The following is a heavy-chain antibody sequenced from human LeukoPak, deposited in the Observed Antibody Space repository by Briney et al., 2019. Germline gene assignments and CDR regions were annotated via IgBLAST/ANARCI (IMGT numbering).Heavy chain of an antibody. CDR3: ARVSRNGWLQYFDY. V-gene: IGHV4-59*08. D-gene: IGHD5-24*01. Sequence: PSGTLSLTCSVSGGYITSSYWSWIRQPPGKGLEWVGYVYHTGRTNYNPSLKSRLTISVDTSRDQFSLNLSSVTAADTAVYYCARVSRNGWLQYFDYWGQGTLVTVSS. CDR1: GGYITSSY. J-gene: IGHJ4*02. CDR2: VYHTGRT.